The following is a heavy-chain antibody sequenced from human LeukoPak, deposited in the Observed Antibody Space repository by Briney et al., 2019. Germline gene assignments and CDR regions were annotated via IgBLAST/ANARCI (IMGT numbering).Heavy chain of an antibody. CDR3: ARGRGHLEYYYDSSGYHEGVYFDY. CDR1: GFTFSSYW. J-gene: IGHJ4*02. CDR2: IKQDGSEK. Sequence: GGSLRFFCAASGFTFSSYWMSWVRQAPGKGLEWVANIKQDGSEKYYVDSVKGRFTISRDNAKNSLYLQMNSLRAEDTAVYYCARGRGHLEYYYDSSGYHEGVYFDYWGQGTLVTVSS. V-gene: IGHV3-7*01. D-gene: IGHD3-22*01.